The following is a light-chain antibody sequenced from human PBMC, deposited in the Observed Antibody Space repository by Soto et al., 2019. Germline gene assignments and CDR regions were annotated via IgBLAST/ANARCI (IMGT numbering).Light chain of an antibody. CDR1: QSISSW. CDR3: QHYNSYSLT. Sequence: DIQMTQSPSTLSASVGDRVTITCRASQSISSWWAWYQQKPGNAPKLLIYKASSLESGVPSWFSGSGSGTEFTLTISSLQPDDFAPYCCQHYNSYSLTFGGGTKVEIK. V-gene: IGKV1-5*03. J-gene: IGKJ4*01. CDR2: KAS.